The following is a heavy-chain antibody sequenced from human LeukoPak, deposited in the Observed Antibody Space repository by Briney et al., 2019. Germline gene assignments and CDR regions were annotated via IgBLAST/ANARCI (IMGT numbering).Heavy chain of an antibody. CDR2: VHPGDSDV. CDR3: ARLGGVNSVLDY. D-gene: IGHD3-16*01. V-gene: IGHV5-51*01. Sequence: GESLKISCMASGFDFSTDWIAWVRQMPGKGLESMGFVHPGDSDVIYSPSFQGQVTLSADKSATTVYLQWTSLKASDSGMYYCARLGGVNSVLDYWGQGTLVTVSS. CDR1: GFDFSTDW. J-gene: IGHJ4*02.